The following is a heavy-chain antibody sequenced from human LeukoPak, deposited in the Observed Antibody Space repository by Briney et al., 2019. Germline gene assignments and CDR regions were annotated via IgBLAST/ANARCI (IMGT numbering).Heavy chain of an antibody. J-gene: IGHJ4*02. V-gene: IGHV3-48*02. CDR2: ISSSGSTI. CDR3: ARDLYFDY. CDR1: GFTFSSYR. Sequence: WGSLRLSCAASGFTFSSYRMNWVRQAPWQGLEWVSYISSSGSTIYYADSVKGRFTISRDNTRNSLYLQMNSLRDEDTAVYYCARDLYFDYWGQGTLVTVSS.